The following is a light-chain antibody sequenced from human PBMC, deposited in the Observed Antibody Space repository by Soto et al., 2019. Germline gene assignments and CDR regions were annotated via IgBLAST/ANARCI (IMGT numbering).Light chain of an antibody. V-gene: IGKV1-9*01. CDR3: LQDYNYPWT. J-gene: IGKJ1*01. Sequence: DIQLTQSPSFLSASVGDRVTITCRASQGISSYLAWYQQKPGKAPKLLIYAASTLQSGVPSRFSGSGSGTEFTLTISSLQPEDFATYYCLQDYNYPWTFGQGTKVDNK. CDR2: AAS. CDR1: QGISSY.